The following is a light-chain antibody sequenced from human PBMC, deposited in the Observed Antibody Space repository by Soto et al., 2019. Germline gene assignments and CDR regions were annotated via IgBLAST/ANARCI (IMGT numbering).Light chain of an antibody. J-gene: IGLJ3*02. Sequence: QAVVTQEPSLTVSPGGTVTLTCGSSTGAVTSGHYPYWFQQKPGQAPRTLIYDTSNKHSWTPARFSGSLLGGKAALTLSGAQPEDEAEYYCLFSYSPARWVFGGGTNLTVL. V-gene: IGLV7-46*01. CDR2: DTS. CDR3: LFSYSPARWV. CDR1: TGAVTSGHY.